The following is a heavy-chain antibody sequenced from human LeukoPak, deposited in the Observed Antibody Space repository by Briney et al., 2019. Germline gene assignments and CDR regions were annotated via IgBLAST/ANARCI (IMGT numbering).Heavy chain of an antibody. V-gene: IGHV3-64*01. D-gene: IGHD6-13*01. CDR3: ARGAQLTDY. CDR2: IGPDGGTI. Sequence: GGSLRLSCAASGFTFYTYGMHWVRQAPGKGLEYVSGIGPDGGTIYYANSVKGRFTISRDNSKNMLYLQMGSLTADDMAVYYCARGAQLTDYWGQGTLVTVSS. J-gene: IGHJ4*02. CDR1: GFTFYTYG.